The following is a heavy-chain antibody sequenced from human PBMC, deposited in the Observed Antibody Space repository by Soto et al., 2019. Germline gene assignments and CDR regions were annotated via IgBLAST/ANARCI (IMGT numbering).Heavy chain of an antibody. V-gene: IGHV4-39*01. Sequence: SSETLSLTCTVSGGSISGSSYYWGWIRQPPGKGLEWIGSIYYSGSTYYNPSLKSRVTISVDTSKNQFSLKLSSVTAADTAVYYCARRRDCSSTSCYRGPLDYWGQGTLVTVS. J-gene: IGHJ4*02. CDR2: IYYSGST. CDR1: GGSISGSSYY. CDR3: ARRRDCSSTSCYRGPLDY. D-gene: IGHD2-2*02.